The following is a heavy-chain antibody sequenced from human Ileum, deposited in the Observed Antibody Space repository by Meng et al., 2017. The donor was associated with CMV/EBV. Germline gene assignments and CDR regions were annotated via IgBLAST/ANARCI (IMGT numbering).Heavy chain of an antibody. Sequence: GDALTGYKIHWGRQAPGKGLEGVGRVSPDTGDKYYERKFQGRVTMTRDTSFNTAYRELSRLTSDDTAVYYCASLAAYHSSGYFLAYWGQGTLVTVSS. J-gene: IGHJ4*02. CDR1: GDALTGYK. CDR2: VSPDTGDK. D-gene: IGHD3-22*01. CDR3: ASLAAYHSSGYFLAY. V-gene: IGHV1-2*06.